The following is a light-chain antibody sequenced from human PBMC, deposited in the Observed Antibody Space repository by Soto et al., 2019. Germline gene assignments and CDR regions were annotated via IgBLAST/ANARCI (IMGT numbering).Light chain of an antibody. CDR2: GAS. CDR1: QTIRSNY. J-gene: IGKJ1*01. V-gene: IGKV3-20*01. CDR3: QQYGSSPWT. Sequence: ETVLTQSPATLSLSPGERATLSCRASQTIRSNYLAWYRQTPGQAPRLLIYGASNRATGIADRFSGSGSGTDVTLIISRLEPEDFALYYCQQYGSSPWTFGQWTKLEIK.